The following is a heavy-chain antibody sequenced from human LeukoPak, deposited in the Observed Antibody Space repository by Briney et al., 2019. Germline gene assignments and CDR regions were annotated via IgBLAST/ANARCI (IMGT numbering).Heavy chain of an antibody. CDR3: ARVEGIAAAGTSFDY. J-gene: IGHJ4*02. Sequence: RASVKVSCKASGYTFTSYGISWVRQAPGQGLEWMGWISAYNGNTNYAQKPQGRVTMTTDTSTSTAYMELRSLRSDDTAVYYCARVEGIAAAGTSFDYGGQGTLVTVSS. D-gene: IGHD6-13*01. CDR2: ISAYNGNT. V-gene: IGHV1-18*01. CDR1: GYTFTSYG.